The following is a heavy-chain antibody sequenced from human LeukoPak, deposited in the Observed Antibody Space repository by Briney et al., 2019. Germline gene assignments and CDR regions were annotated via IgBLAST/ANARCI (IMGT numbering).Heavy chain of an antibody. J-gene: IGHJ4*02. CDR3: ARVSARNTIFGTDFDY. V-gene: IGHV3-30-3*01. CDR2: ISYDGSKK. D-gene: IGHD3-3*01. Sequence: GGSLRLSCVASGFTFSSYSMHWVRRAPGKGLEWVAIISYDGSKKYYADSVKGRFTISRGNSKNTLYLQINSLRAEDTALYYCARVSARNTIFGTDFDYWGQGTLVTVSS. CDR1: GFTFSSYS.